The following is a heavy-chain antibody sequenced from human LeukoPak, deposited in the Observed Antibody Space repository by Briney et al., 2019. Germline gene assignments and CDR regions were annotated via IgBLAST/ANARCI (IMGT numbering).Heavy chain of an antibody. CDR3: ARLEYMVRYVIF. V-gene: IGHV4-39*01. Sequence: SETLSLTCTVSGGSISSSSYYWGWIRQPPGKGLEWIGSIYYSGSTYYNPSLKIRVTISVDTSKNQFSMKLSSVTAADTAVYDCARLEYMVRYVIFWGRGTLVTVSS. CDR1: GGSISSSSYY. D-gene: IGHD3-10*01. J-gene: IGHJ4*02. CDR2: IYYSGST.